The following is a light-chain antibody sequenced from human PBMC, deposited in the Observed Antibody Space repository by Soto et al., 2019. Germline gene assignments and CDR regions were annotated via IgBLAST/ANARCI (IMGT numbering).Light chain of an antibody. Sequence: EIVLTQSPGTLSLSPGERATLSCRASQSVTSKYLAWYQQKPGQPHRLLIYDASNRATGTPDRFLCRGSGTDFTLIISRLEPEDFAVYYCQQYADSPCTFGQGTRLEIK. J-gene: IGKJ5*01. CDR3: QQYADSPCT. CDR1: QSVTSKY. CDR2: DAS. V-gene: IGKV3-20*01.